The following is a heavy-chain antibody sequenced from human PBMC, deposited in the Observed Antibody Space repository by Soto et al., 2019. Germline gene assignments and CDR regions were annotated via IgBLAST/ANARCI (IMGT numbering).Heavy chain of an antibody. J-gene: IGHJ6*02. CDR2: ISYDGSNK. Sequence: PGGSLRLSCAASGFTFSSYGMHWVRQAPGKGLEWVAVISYDGSNKYYADSVKGRFTISRDNSKNTLYLQMNSLRAEDTAVYYCEKHIAQLIASLYGMDVWGQGTTVTVSS. V-gene: IGHV3-30*18. CDR3: EKHIAQLIASLYGMDV. D-gene: IGHD1-1*01. CDR1: GFTFSSYG.